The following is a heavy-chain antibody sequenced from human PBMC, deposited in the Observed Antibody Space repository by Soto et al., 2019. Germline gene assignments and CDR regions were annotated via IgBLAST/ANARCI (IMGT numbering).Heavy chain of an antibody. J-gene: IGHJ6*02. CDR2: IRSKAYGGTT. V-gene: IGHV3-49*03. Sequence: GGSLRLSCTASGFTFGDYAMSWFRQAPGKGLEWVGFIRSKAYGGTTEYAASVKGRFTISRDDSKSIAYLQMNSLKTEDTAVYYCTSYCSSTSCYISIYYGMDVWGQGTTVTVSS. CDR3: TSYCSSTSCYISIYYGMDV. CDR1: GFTFGDYA. D-gene: IGHD2-2*02.